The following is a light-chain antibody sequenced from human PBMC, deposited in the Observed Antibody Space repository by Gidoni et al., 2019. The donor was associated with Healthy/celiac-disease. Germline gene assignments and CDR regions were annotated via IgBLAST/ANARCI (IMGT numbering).Light chain of an antibody. Sequence: EIVLTQSPGTLSLSPGERATLSCRASQSVSSSYLAWYQQKPGQAPRLLIYGASSRATGIPDRFSGRGSGTDFTLTISRLEPEDFAVYYCQQYGSSPGTFGGXTKVEIK. CDR1: QSVSSSY. CDR2: GAS. J-gene: IGKJ4*01. V-gene: IGKV3-20*01. CDR3: QQYGSSPGT.